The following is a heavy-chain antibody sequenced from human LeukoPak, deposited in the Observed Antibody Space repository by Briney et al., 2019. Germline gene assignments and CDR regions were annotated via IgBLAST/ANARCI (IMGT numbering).Heavy chain of an antibody. D-gene: IGHD1-1*01. Sequence: GGSLRLSCAASGFDVSINYMNRIRQSPEKGLEWVSIIHNDGRTYYADSVKGRFTVSRDNSKNTVSLQMDSLRVDDTGVYYCARGFLQLTPYYFDFWGQGTLVTVSS. CDR3: ARGFLQLTPYYFDF. V-gene: IGHV3-66*01. CDR1: GFDVSINY. J-gene: IGHJ4*02. CDR2: IHNDGRT.